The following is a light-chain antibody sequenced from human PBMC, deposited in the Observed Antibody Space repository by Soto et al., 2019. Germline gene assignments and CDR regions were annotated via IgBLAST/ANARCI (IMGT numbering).Light chain of an antibody. Sequence: EIVLTQSPSTLSLSPGERATLSCRASQSISIYLAWYQQKPGQAPRLLIYDASNRATGIPARFSGSGSGTDFTLTISRLEPEDFAVYYCQQYTSSLNTFGQGTRLEIK. CDR1: QSISIY. V-gene: IGKV3-11*01. CDR2: DAS. CDR3: QQYTSSLNT. J-gene: IGKJ5*01.